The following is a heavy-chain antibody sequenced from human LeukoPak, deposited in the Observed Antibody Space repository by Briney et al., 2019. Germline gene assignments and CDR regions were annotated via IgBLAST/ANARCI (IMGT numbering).Heavy chain of an antibody. CDR2: IYHSGST. D-gene: IGHD3-22*01. J-gene: IGHJ5*02. CDR3: ARVYMGYDSSGYYVNWFDP. Sequence: WETLSLTCAVSGYSISSGYYWGWIRPPPGKGLEWIGSIYHSGSTYYNPSLKSRVTISVDTSKNQFSLKLSSVTAADTAVYYCARVYMGYDSSGYYVNWFDPWGQGTLVTVSS. V-gene: IGHV4-38-2*01. CDR1: GYSISSGYY.